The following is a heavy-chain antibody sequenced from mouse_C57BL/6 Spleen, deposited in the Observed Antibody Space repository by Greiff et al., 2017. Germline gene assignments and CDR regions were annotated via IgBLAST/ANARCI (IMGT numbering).Heavy chain of an antibody. CDR2: INPNNGGT. CDR3: ARWGDYDGVYAMDY. J-gene: IGHJ4*01. Sequence: EVQLQQSGPELVKPGASVKISCKASGYTFTDYYMNWVKQSHGKSLEWIGDINPNNGGTSYNQKFKGKATLTVDKSSSTAYMELRSLTSEDSAVYYCARWGDYDGVYAMDYWGQGTSVTVSS. D-gene: IGHD2-4*01. CDR1: GYTFTDYY. V-gene: IGHV1-26*01.